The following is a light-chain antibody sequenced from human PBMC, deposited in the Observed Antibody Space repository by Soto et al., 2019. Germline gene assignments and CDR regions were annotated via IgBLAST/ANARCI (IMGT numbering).Light chain of an antibody. CDR3: CSYAGSSTSVV. V-gene: IGLV2-23*01. J-gene: IGLJ2*01. CDR1: SSDVGSYNL. Sequence: QSALTQPASVSGSPGQSITISYTGTSSDVGSYNLVSWYQQHPGKAPKLMIYEGSKRPSGVSNRFSGSKSGNTASLTISGLQAEDEADYYCCSYAGSSTSVVFGGGTKVTVL. CDR2: EGS.